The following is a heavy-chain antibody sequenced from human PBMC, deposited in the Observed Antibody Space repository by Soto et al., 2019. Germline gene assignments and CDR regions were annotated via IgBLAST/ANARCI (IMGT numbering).Heavy chain of an antibody. D-gene: IGHD4-17*01. CDR2: GSYSGTT. Sequence: ASLSLTCTVCGVSVRSGSFYWAWIRQPPGKGLEWIGFGSYSGTTNYKPSLKSRVTISVDTSRSQISLKVSSLTAADTAVYYCARGATVTQYDYWGQGTLVTVSS. CDR3: ARGATVTQYDY. CDR1: GVSVRSGSFY. J-gene: IGHJ4*02. V-gene: IGHV4-61*01.